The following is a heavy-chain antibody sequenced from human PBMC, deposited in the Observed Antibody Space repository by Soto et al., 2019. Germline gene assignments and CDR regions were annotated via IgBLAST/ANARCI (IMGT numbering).Heavy chain of an antibody. D-gene: IGHD5-18*01. V-gene: IGHV1-69*01. CDR2: IIPIFGTA. J-gene: IGHJ6*02. Sequence: QVQLVQSGAEVKKPGSSVKVSCKASGGTFSSYAISWVRQAHGQGLEWMGGIIPIFGTANYAQKFQGRVTITADESTSTAYKELSSLRSEDTAVYYCARGSWIQLWLEGGNYYYGMDVWGQGTTVTVSS. CDR3: ARGSWIQLWLEGGNYYYGMDV. CDR1: GGTFSSYA.